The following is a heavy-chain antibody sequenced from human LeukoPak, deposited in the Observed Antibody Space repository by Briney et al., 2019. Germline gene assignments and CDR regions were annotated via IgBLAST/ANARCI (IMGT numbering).Heavy chain of an antibody. D-gene: IGHD5-24*01. CDR2: IYYSGST. CDR3: ARVPIDGYNFNAFDI. J-gene: IGHJ3*02. V-gene: IGHV4-59*01. CDR1: GGSISSYY. Sequence: SETLSLTRTVSGGSISSYYWSWIRQPPGKGLEWIGYIYYSGSTNYNPSLKSRVTISVDTSKNQFSLKLSSVTAADTAVYYCARVPIDGYNFNAFDIWGQGTMVTVSS.